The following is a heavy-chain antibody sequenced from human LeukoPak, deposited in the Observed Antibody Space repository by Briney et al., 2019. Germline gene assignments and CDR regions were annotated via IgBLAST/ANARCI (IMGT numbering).Heavy chain of an antibody. V-gene: IGHV1-24*01. CDR1: GYTLTELS. D-gene: IGHD3-10*01. J-gene: IGHJ3*02. Sequence: ASVKVSCKVSGYTLTELSMHWVRQAPGKGLEWMGGFDPEDGETIYAQKFQGRVTMTEDTSTDTAYMELSSLRSEDTAVYYCARFDSGSGSWSNNAFDIWGQGTMVTVSS. CDR3: ARFDSGSGSWSNNAFDI. CDR2: FDPEDGET.